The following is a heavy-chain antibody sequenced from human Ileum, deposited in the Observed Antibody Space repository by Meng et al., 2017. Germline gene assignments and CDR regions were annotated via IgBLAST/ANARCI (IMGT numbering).Heavy chain of an antibody. CDR1: GGSISTSGYY. CDR2: IGHSGIT. V-gene: IGHV4-39*01. D-gene: IGHD6-19*01. J-gene: IGHJ5*02. Sequence: QPQLQESGPGLVKPSEALSLPCSVSGGSISTSGYYWVGIRQPPGKGLEWIGSIGHSGITSYTPSLQSRVTVSIDTSKSQFSLKLTSVTAADTAVYYCVRSSGWVRTGFDPWGQGTLVTVSS. CDR3: VRSSGWVRTGFDP.